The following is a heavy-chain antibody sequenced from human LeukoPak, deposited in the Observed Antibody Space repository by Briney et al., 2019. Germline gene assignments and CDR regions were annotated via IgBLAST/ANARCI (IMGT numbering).Heavy chain of an antibody. CDR2: VYHSGTT. V-gene: IGHV4-38-2*02. Sequence: SETLSLTCTVSGYSISSDYYWGWIRQTPGKGLEWIGSVYHSGTTYHNPSLKSRVTMSVDTSKNQFSLKLSSVTAADTAVYYCARSPDYYYMDVWGKGTTVTVSS. CDR3: ARSPDYYYMDV. J-gene: IGHJ6*03. CDR1: GYSISSDYY.